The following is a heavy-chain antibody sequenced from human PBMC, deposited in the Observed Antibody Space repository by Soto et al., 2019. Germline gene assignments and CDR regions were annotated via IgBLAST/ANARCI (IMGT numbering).Heavy chain of an antibody. CDR3: ARWGTTWGLDV. J-gene: IGHJ4*02. D-gene: IGHD2-21*01. Sequence: QVQLVESGGGVVQPGTSLRLSCVGSGFTFRSYVIHWVRQAPGKGLEWVALTSYDGSNNFYGDSVKGRFTISRDNSRNTVELQMDSLRLEDTAMYYCARWGTTWGLDVWGQGTLVYVYS. CDR1: GFTFRSYV. CDR2: TSYDGSNN. V-gene: IGHV3-33*05.